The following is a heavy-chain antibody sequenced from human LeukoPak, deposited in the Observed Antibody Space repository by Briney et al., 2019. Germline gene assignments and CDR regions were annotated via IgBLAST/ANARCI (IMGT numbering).Heavy chain of an antibody. CDR3: TRVRNSDNWWGAFDI. J-gene: IGHJ3*02. V-gene: IGHV1-18*01. Sequence: ASVKVSCKAFGYTFDTSSITWVRQAPGQRLEWMGWISPNNGNTHYAQGVQGRVTMTTDTSRSTAYMELRSLTSDDTAVYYCTRVRNSDNWWGAFDIWGQGTMITVSS. CDR2: ISPNNGNT. D-gene: IGHD1-1*01. CDR1: GYTFDTSS.